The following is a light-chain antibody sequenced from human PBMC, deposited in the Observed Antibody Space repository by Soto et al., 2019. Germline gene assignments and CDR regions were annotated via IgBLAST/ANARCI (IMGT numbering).Light chain of an antibody. CDR1: SSDVGGYNY. V-gene: IGLV2-14*01. CDR2: EVS. Sequence: QSALTQPASVSGSPGQSITISCTGTSSDVGGYNYVSWYQQHPGKAPKHMISEVSNRPSGVSNRFSGSKSGNTASLTISGLQAEDEADYYCSSYTSSSTLVFGGGTQLTVL. CDR3: SSYTSSSTLV. J-gene: IGLJ7*01.